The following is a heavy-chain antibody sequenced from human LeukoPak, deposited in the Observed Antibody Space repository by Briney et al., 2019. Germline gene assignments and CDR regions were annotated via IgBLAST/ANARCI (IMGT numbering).Heavy chain of an antibody. D-gene: IGHD6-19*01. CDR2: IIPILGIA. CDR3: ARAYSSGRGYYFDY. V-gene: IGHV1-69*02. CDR1: GGTLSRYT. Sequence: SVKVSRKASGGTLSRYTISWVRQAPGQGLEWMGRIIPILGIANYAQKFQGRVTITADKSTSTAYMELSSLRSEDTAVYYCARAYSSGRGYYFDYWGQGTLVTVSS. J-gene: IGHJ4*02.